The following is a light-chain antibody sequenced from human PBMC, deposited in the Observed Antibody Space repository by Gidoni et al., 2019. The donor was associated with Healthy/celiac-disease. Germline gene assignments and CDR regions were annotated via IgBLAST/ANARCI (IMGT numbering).Light chain of an antibody. CDR1: KLGDKY. Sequence: SYELTQPPSVSVSPGQTASITCSGDKLGDKYACWYQQKPGQSPVLVIYQDSKRPSGIPERFSGSNSGNTATLTIRGTQAMDEADYYCQAWDSKVVFGGGTKLTVL. J-gene: IGLJ2*01. CDR2: QDS. CDR3: QAWDSKVV. V-gene: IGLV3-1*01.